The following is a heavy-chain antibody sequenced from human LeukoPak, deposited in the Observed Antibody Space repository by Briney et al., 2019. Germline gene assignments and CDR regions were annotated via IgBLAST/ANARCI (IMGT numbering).Heavy chain of an antibody. CDR1: GFTFSDYY. CDR2: ISNRSDYT. D-gene: IGHD1-26*01. CDR3: ARVKVGTTNRFDY. J-gene: IGHJ4*02. Sequence: PGGSLRLSCAASGFTFSDYYMAWIRQAPGKGLECVSYISNRSDYTHYPDSVKGRFTISRDNSKHTLYLQMNTLRAADTAGSYCARVKVGTTNRFDYWGQGTLATVSS. V-gene: IGHV3-11*05.